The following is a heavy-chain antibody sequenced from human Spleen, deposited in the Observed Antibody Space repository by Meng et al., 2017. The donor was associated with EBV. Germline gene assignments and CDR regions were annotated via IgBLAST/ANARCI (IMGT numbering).Heavy chain of an antibody. CDR2: INYSGRT. V-gene: IGHV4-34*01. Sequence: QVQLQQWGAGLLKPSETLSLTCAVYGGSFSGYYWSWIRQPPGKGLQWIGEINYSGRTNYNPSLKSRATISVDTSKNQFSLKLSSVTAADTAVYYCAREVASYNWFDPWGQGTLVTVSS. CDR1: GGSFSGYY. CDR3: AREVASYNWFDP. J-gene: IGHJ5*02. D-gene: IGHD5-12*01.